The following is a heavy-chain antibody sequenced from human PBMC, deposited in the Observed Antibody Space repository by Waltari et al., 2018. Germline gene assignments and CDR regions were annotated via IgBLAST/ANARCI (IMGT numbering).Heavy chain of an antibody. CDR1: GGSISSYY. Sequence: QVQLQESGPGLVKPSETLSLTCTVSGGSISSYYWIWIRQPPGKGLEWIGYIYYSGSTNYNPSLKSRVTISVDTSKNQFSLKLSSVTAADTAVYYCARDKPNYYDSSGYYYDAFDIWGQGTMVTVSS. CDR2: IYYSGST. CDR3: ARDKPNYYDSSGYYYDAFDI. J-gene: IGHJ3*02. D-gene: IGHD3-22*01. V-gene: IGHV4-59*01.